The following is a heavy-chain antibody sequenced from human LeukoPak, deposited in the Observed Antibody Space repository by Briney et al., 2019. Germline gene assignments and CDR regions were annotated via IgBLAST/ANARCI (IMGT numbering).Heavy chain of an antibody. V-gene: IGHV3-23*01. J-gene: IGHJ4*02. CDR1: GFTFSSYA. Sequence: GGSLRLSCAASGFTFSSYAMSWVRQAPGKGLEWVSAISGSGGSTYYADSVKGRFTISRDNSGNTLYLQMNSLRAEDTAVYYCARSYYYDSSHTADYWGQGTLVTVSS. CDR2: ISGSGGST. D-gene: IGHD3-22*01. CDR3: ARSYYYDSSHTADY.